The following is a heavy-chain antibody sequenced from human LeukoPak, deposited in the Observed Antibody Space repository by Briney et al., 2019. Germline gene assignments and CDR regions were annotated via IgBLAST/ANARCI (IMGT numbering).Heavy chain of an antibody. CDR1: GSSFSSSSHY. V-gene: IGHV4-39*01. J-gene: IGHJ4*02. D-gene: IGHD3-22*01. CDR2: LYYSGRT. Sequence: PSETLSLTCSVSGSSFSSSSHYWGWFRQPPGKGLERIGSLYYSGRTYYNLSLKSRVTMSVDTSKNQFSLKLSSVTAADTAVYYCAIYRKFYSDSSGYCNYFDYWGQGTLVTVSS. CDR3: AIYRKFYSDSSGYCNYFDY.